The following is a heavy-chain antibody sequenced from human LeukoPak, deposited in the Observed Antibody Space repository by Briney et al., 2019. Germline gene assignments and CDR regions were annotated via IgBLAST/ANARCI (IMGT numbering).Heavy chain of an antibody. V-gene: IGHV4-39*07. CDR1: GGSISSSSYY. CDR2: IYYSGST. CDR3: AGFPYYDILTERGY. Sequence: PSETLSLTCTVSGGSISSSSYYWGWIRQPPGTGLEWIGSIYYSGSTYYNPSLKSRVTISVDTSKNQFSLKLSSVTAADTAVYYCAGFPYYDILTERGYWGQGTLVTVSS. D-gene: IGHD3-9*01. J-gene: IGHJ4*02.